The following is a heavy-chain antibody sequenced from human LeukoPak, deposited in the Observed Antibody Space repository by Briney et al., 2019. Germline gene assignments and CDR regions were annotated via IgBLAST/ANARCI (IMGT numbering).Heavy chain of an antibody. Sequence: GGSLRLSCAASGFTFSDYYMSWIRQAPGKGLEWVSYISSSGSTIYYADSVKGRFTISRDNAKNSLYLQMNTVRAEDTAVYYCVKGPRPDITVAHTVENWGQGTLVTVSS. CDR1: GFTFSDYY. D-gene: IGHD6-19*01. J-gene: IGHJ4*02. CDR3: VKGPRPDITVAHTVEN. V-gene: IGHV3-11*01. CDR2: ISSSGSTI.